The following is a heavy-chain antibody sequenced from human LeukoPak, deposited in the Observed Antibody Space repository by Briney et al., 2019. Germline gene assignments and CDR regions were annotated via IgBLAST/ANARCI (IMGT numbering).Heavy chain of an antibody. CDR3: AKLTSIAARAPDY. D-gene: IGHD6-6*01. Sequence: GGSLRLSCAASGFTFVSYSMYWVRQAPGRGLESVSAISSFGDRTYVADSVKGRFIISRDNSKNTLYLQMGSLRAEDTAVYYCAKLTSIAARAPDYWGQGTLVTVSS. V-gene: IGHV3-64*02. CDR1: GFTFVSYS. CDR2: ISSFGDRT. J-gene: IGHJ4*02.